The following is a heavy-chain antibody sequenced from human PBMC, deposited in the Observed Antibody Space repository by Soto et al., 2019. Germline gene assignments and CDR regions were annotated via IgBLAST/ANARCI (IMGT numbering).Heavy chain of an antibody. CDR2: IYPGDSDT. V-gene: IGHV5-51*01. J-gene: IGHJ4*02. CDR1: GYSFTSYW. Sequence: GESLKISCKGSGYSFTSYWIGWVRQMPGKGLEWMGIIYPGDSDTRYSPSFQGQVTISADKSISTAYLQWSSLKASDTTMYYCARQIVVVAATGAADEWGQGTLVTVSS. CDR3: ARQIVVVAATGAADE. D-gene: IGHD2-15*01.